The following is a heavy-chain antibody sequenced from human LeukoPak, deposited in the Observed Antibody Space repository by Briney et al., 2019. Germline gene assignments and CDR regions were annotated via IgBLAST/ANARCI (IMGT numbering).Heavy chain of an antibody. CDR3: ARHWDNNGWNFDY. CDR2: IYYSGST. J-gene: IGHJ4*02. CDR1: GGSIRRSSYY. D-gene: IGHD6-19*01. V-gene: IGHV4-39*01. Sequence: SETLSLTCIVSGGSIRRSSYYWGWIRQPPGKVLEWIGSIYYSGSTYYNPSLKSRVTISVDTSKNQFSLSLTSVTAADTAVYYCARHWDNNGWNFDYWGRGTLVTVSS.